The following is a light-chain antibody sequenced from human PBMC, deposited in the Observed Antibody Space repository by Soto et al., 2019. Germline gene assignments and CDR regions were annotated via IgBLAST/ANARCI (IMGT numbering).Light chain of an antibody. CDR2: GAS. V-gene: IGKV3-20*01. Sequence: EIVLTQSPGTLSLSPGERATLSCRASQSVSSNYLAWYQQKPGQAPRLLIYGASSRATGIPDRFSGSGSGTDFTLTISRLEPEDFAVYYCQQYGSSPITFGPWTKVDIK. CDR3: QQYGSSPIT. CDR1: QSVSSNY. J-gene: IGKJ3*01.